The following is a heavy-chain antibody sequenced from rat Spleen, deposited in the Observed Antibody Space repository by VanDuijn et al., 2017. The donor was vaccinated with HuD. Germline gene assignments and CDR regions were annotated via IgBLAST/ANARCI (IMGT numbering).Heavy chain of an antibody. J-gene: IGHJ2*01. V-gene: IGHV5-20*01. CDR1: GFTFSDYY. Sequence: EVQLAESGGGLVQPGRSLKLSCAASGFTFSDYYMAWVRQAPTKGLEWVASISYDGGSTYYRDSVKGRFTISRDNAKSSLYLQMDSLRSEDTATDYCTTDPYGYTNYWGQGVMVTVSS. CDR2: ISYDGGST. D-gene: IGHD1-9*01. CDR3: TTDPYGYTNY.